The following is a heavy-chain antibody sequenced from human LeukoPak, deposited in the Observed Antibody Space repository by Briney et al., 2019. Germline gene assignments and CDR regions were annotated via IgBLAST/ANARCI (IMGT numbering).Heavy chain of an antibody. CDR3: ARAYYDSSDY. V-gene: IGHV1-46*01. D-gene: IGHD3-22*01. Sequence: ASVKVSCKASGYTFTSYYMHWVRQAPGQGLEWMGIINPSGGSTSYAQKFQGRVTMTRDTSISTAYMELSRLRSDDTAVYYCARAYYDSSDYWGQGTLVTVSS. CDR1: GYTFTSYY. J-gene: IGHJ4*02. CDR2: INPSGGST.